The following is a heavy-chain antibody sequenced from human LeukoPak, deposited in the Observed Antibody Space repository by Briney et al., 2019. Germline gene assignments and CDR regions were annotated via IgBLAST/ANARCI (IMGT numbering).Heavy chain of an antibody. Sequence: GWSLLLPSAASACGSRSSCRRSWIRAPGKGLEGVSSISSSSRYIYYAHSVKGRFTISRDNSKNPLYLQMNSLRAEDTAVYYCARCVSAHRGYFDYWGQGTLVTVSS. J-gene: IGHJ4*02. D-gene: IGHD3-10*01. CDR2: ISSSSRYI. CDR1: ACGSRSSC. V-gene: IGHV3-21*04. CDR3: ARCVSAHRGYFDY.